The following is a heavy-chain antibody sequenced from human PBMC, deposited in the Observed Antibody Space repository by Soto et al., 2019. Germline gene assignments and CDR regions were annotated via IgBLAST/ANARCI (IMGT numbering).Heavy chain of an antibody. D-gene: IGHD3-3*01. V-gene: IGHV1-8*01. CDR1: GYTFTSYD. CDR3: AIGESSHYDFCSVYPPRLVCTDV. Sequence: ASVKVSCKAAGYTFTSYDINWVRQATGQGLEWMGWMNPNSGNTGYAQKFQGRVTMTRNTSISTAYMELSSLRSEDTAVYYCAIGESSHYDFCSVYPPRLVCTDVRG. J-gene: IGHJ6*02. CDR2: MNPNSGNT.